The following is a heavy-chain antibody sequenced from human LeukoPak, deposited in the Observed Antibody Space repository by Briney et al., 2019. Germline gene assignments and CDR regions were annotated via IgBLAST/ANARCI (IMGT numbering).Heavy chain of an antibody. D-gene: IGHD5-12*01. Sequence: GGSLRLSCAASGFTFSSYDMHWVRQATGEGLEWVSAIGTAGDTYYPGSVKGRFTISRENAKNSLYLQMNSLRAGDTAVYYCARSLPDSGYDYMDYWGQGTLVTVSS. V-gene: IGHV3-13*01. J-gene: IGHJ4*02. CDR3: ARSLPDSGYDYMDY. CDR1: GFTFSSYD. CDR2: IGTAGDT.